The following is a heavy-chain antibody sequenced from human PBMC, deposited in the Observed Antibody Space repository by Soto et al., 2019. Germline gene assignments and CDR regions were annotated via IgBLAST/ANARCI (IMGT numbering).Heavy chain of an antibody. CDR1: GGSISSYY. Sequence: PSETLSLTYTVSGGSISSYYWSWIRQPPGKGLEWIGYIYYSGSTNYNPSLKSRVTISVDTSKNQFSLKLSSVTAADTAVYYCARVWGGAFEVWGQGTMVTVSS. D-gene: IGHD3-10*01. CDR2: IYYSGST. V-gene: IGHV4-59*01. J-gene: IGHJ3*01. CDR3: ARVWGGAFEV.